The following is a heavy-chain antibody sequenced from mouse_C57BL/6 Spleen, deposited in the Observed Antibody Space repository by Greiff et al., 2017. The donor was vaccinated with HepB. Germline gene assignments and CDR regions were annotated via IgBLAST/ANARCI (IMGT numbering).Heavy chain of an antibody. D-gene: IGHD1-1*01. CDR3: ASLLLQRDFDY. CDR1: GYTFTSYW. Sequence: QVQLQQPGAELVKPGASVKLSCKASGYTFTSYWMHWVKQRPGQGLEWIGMIHPNSGSTNYNEKFKSKATLTVDKSSSTAYMQLSSLTSEDSAVYYCASLLLQRDFDYWGQGTTLTVSS. J-gene: IGHJ2*01. CDR2: IHPNSGST. V-gene: IGHV1-64*01.